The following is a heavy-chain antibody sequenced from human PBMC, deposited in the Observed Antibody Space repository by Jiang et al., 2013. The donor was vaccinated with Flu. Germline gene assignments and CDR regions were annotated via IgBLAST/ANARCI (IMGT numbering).Heavy chain of an antibody. Sequence: SGSTNYNPSLKSRVTISVDKSKNQFSLKLSSVTAADTAVYYCARASTFGGVTVDYWGQGTLVTVSS. J-gene: IGHJ4*02. CDR3: ARASTFGGVTVDY. V-gene: IGHV4-4*02. CDR2: SGST. D-gene: IGHD3-16*01.